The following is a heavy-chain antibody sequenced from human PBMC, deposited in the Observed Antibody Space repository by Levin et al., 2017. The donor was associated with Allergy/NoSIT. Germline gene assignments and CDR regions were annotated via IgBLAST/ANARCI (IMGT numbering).Heavy chain of an antibody. Sequence: GGSLRLSCAASGFTFSSYAMSWVRQAPGKGLKWVSAISGSGDTTYYADSVKGRFTISRDNSKNTLYLQMNSLRAEDTAVYYCAKLGAVTPQHDYWGQGTLVTVSS. V-gene: IGHV3-23*01. D-gene: IGHD3-3*01. CDR3: AKLGAVTPQHDY. CDR2: ISGSGDTT. J-gene: IGHJ4*02. CDR1: GFTFSSYA.